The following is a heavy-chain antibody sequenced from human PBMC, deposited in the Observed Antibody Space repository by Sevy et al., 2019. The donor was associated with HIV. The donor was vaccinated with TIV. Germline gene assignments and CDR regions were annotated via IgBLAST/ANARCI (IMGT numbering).Heavy chain of an antibody. V-gene: IGHV3-33*01. J-gene: IGHJ3*02. D-gene: IGHD3-9*01. CDR2: IWYDGSNK. Sequence: GGSLRLSCAASGFTFSSYGMHWVRQAPGKGLEWVAVIWYDGSNKYYADSVKGRFTISRDNSKNTLYLQMNSLRAEDTAVYYCARDSDWLSAFDIWGQGTTVTVSS. CDR3: ARDSDWLSAFDI. CDR1: GFTFSSYG.